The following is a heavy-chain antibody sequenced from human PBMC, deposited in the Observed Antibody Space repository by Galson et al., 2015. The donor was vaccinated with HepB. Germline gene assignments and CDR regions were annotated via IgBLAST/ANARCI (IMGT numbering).Heavy chain of an antibody. CDR2: ISWDGGST. CDR3: AKEAAAGPELDY. D-gene: IGHD6-13*01. V-gene: IGHV3-43*01. J-gene: IGHJ4*02. CDR1: GFTFDDYT. Sequence: SLRLSCAASGFTFDDYTMHWVRQAPGKGLEWVSLISWDGGSTYYADSVKGRFTISRDNSKNSLYLQMNSLRTEDTALYYCAKEAAAGPELDYWGQGTLVTVSS.